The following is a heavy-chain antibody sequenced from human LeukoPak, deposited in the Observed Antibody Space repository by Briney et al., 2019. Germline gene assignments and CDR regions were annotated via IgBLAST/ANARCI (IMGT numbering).Heavy chain of an antibody. J-gene: IGHJ4*02. V-gene: IGHV1-18*01. CDR2: ISAYNGNT. Sequence: GASVKVSCKASGYTFTSYGISWVRQAPGQGLEWMGWISAYNGNTNYAQKLQGRVTMTTDTSTSTAYMELRSLRSDDTAVYYCARESYSGSYYDMGDYWGQGTLVTVSS. CDR1: GYTFTSYG. CDR3: ARESYSGSYYDMGDY. D-gene: IGHD1-26*01.